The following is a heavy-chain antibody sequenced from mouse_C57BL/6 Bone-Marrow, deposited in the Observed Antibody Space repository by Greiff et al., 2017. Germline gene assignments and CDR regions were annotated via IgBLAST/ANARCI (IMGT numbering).Heavy chain of an antibody. V-gene: IGHV1-15*01. CDR2: IDPETGGT. CDR1: GYTFTDYE. Sequence: QVQLQQSGAELVRPGASVTLSCKASGYTFTDYEMHWVKQTPVHGLEWIGAIDPETGGTAYNQKFKGKAILTADKSSRTAYMELRSLTSEDSAVXYCTRGGYDFWCAYWGQGTLVTVSA. D-gene: IGHD2-2*01. CDR3: TRGGYDFWCAY. J-gene: IGHJ3*01.